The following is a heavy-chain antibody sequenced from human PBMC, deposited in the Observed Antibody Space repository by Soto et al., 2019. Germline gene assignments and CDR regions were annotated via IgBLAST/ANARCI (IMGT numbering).Heavy chain of an antibody. Sequence: QLQLQESGSGLVKPSQTLSLTCAVSGGSISGTTYSWSWIRQPPGKGLEWIGYISDSGNTYYNPSLKSQFSISVDRSKNQFSLKLSSVTAADTAVYYCARGQGAAAGHSNFDYWGQGALVTVSS. V-gene: IGHV4-30-2*01. CDR1: GGSISGTTYS. CDR2: ISDSGNT. CDR3: ARGQGAAAGHSNFDY. J-gene: IGHJ4*02. D-gene: IGHD6-13*01.